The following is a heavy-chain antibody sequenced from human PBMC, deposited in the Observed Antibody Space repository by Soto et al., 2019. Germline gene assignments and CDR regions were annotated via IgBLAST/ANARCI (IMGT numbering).Heavy chain of an antibody. CDR3: AREGDYCTNGVCRSGWFDP. Sequence: PGGSLRLSCAASGFTFSDYYMSWIRQAPGKGLEWVSYISSSGSTIYYADSVKGRFTISRDNAKNSLYLQMNSLRAEDTAVYYCAREGDYCTNGVCRSGWFDPWGQGTLVTVSS. J-gene: IGHJ5*02. V-gene: IGHV3-11*01. CDR1: GFTFSDYY. D-gene: IGHD2-8*01. CDR2: ISSSGSTI.